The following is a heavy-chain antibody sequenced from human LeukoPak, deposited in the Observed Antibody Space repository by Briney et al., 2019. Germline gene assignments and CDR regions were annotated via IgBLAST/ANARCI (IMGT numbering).Heavy chain of an antibody. CDR3: ARRKEVQTTFDY. D-gene: IGHD4/OR15-4a*01. J-gene: IGHJ4*02. CDR2: IKEGGGET. Sequence: GGSLRLSCVASGFVFSNYWMGWVRQAPGKGLEWVANIKEGGGETYYVDSVKGRFTISRDNAKNSLDLQMNRLRDEDTAVYYCARRKEVQTTFDYWGQGTLVTVSS. CDR1: GFVFSNYW. V-gene: IGHV3-7*01.